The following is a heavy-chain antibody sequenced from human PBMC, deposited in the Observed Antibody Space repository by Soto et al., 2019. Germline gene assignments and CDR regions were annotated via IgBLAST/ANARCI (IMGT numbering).Heavy chain of an antibody. D-gene: IGHD3-10*01. V-gene: IGHV4-31*03. CDR1: GGSIASGGYY. J-gene: IGHJ4*02. CDR2: IYSSGTT. Sequence: QVQLQESGPRLVKPSQTLSLTCTVSGGSIASGGYYWTRIRQHPGEGLEWIAYIYSSGTTSYNPSLESRVSISIDTSKNQFSLRLSSVTAADTAVYYCATFTPSYYSASGAYWGQGTVVTVSS. CDR3: ATFTPSYYSASGAY.